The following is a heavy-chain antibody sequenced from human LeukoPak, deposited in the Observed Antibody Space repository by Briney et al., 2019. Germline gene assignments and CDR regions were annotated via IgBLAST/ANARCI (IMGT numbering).Heavy chain of an antibody. D-gene: IGHD3-3*01. Sequence: APVKVSCKASGYTFTTHNINWVRQAPGQGLEWMGWISAYNGNTNSAQKFQGKVTMTTDTSTNTAYMELRSLTSDDTAVYYCAREKDGPRVTIFGVAPSYFDYWGQGTLVTVSS. V-gene: IGHV1-18*01. CDR3: AREKDGPRVTIFGVAPSYFDY. CDR2: ISAYNGNT. J-gene: IGHJ4*02. CDR1: GYTFTTHN.